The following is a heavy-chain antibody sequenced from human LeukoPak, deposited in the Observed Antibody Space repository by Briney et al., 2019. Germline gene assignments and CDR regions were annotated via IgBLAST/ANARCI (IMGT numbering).Heavy chain of an antibody. V-gene: IGHV4-38-2*02. D-gene: IGHD4-17*01. CDR1: GYSISSGYY. J-gene: IGHJ6*02. Sequence: PSETLSLTCTVSGYSISSGYYWGWIRQPPGKGLEWIGSIYHSGSTYYNPSLKSRVTISVDTSKNQFSLKLSSVTAADTAVYYCASNYGDYVDYYYGMDAWGQGTTVTVSS. CDR3: ASNYGDYVDYYYGMDA. CDR2: IYHSGST.